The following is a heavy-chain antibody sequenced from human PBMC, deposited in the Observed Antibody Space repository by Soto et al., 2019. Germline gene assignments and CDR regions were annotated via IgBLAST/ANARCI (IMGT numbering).Heavy chain of an antibody. CDR3: ASLTVAGTTVFDY. CDR2: ISSSSSYI. Sequence: GGSLRLSCAASGFTFSSYSMNWVRQAPGKGLEWVSSISSSSSYIYYADSVKGRFTISRDNAKNSLYLQMNSLRAEGTAVYYCASLTVAGTTVFDYWGQGTLVTVSS. D-gene: IGHD6-19*01. J-gene: IGHJ4*02. CDR1: GFTFSSYS. V-gene: IGHV3-21*01.